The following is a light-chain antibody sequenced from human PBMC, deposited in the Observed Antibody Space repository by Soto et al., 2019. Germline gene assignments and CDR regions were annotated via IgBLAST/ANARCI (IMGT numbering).Light chain of an antibody. CDR3: QQFGSSSWT. Sequence: DIVLTQSPGTLSLSPGERATLSCRASQSVNSTSLAWYQQKPGQAPRLLIYGASSRATGIPDRFSGSGSGTVFTLIISRLEPEDFAVYYCQQFGSSSWTFGQGTKVEIK. CDR2: GAS. V-gene: IGKV3-20*01. CDR1: QSVNSTS. J-gene: IGKJ1*01.